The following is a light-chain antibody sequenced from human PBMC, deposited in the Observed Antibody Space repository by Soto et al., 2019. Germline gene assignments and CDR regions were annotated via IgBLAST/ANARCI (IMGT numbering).Light chain of an antibody. V-gene: IGKV3-15*01. Sequence: EIVMTHSPATLSVSPWERATLSCRASQSVSSNLAWYQQKPGQAPRLLIYGASTRATGIPARFSGSGSETDFTLTISRLEPEDFAVYYCQQYGSSLTFGGGTKVDIK. CDR3: QQYGSSLT. CDR1: QSVSSN. J-gene: IGKJ4*01. CDR2: GAS.